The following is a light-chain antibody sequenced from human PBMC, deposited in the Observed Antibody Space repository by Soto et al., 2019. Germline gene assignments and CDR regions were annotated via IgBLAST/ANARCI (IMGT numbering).Light chain of an antibody. CDR3: QQYNNWPPYT. CDR2: GAS. Sequence: EIVMTQSPATLSVSPGDRATLSCTASQSVNSDLAWYQQKPGQSPRLLIYGASTRATGVPARFSGSGSGTEFTLTITSLQSEDFAIYYCQQYNNWPPYTVGQGTKVDIK. J-gene: IGKJ2*01. V-gene: IGKV3-15*01. CDR1: QSVNSD.